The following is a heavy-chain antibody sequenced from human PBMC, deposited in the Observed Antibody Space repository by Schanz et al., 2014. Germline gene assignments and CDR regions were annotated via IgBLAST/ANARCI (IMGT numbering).Heavy chain of an antibody. V-gene: IGHV4-30-4*07. CDR3: YGMDV. Sequence: QVQLQESGPGLVKPSQTLSLTCAVSGGSISSGGYSWSWIRQPPGKGLEWIGYIFFRGSTYYNPSPKGRVTIPIDPSKNQSSRRLTSVTAADTAVYYCYGMDVWGQGTTVTVSS. J-gene: IGHJ6*02. CDR1: GGSISSGGYS. CDR2: IFFRGST.